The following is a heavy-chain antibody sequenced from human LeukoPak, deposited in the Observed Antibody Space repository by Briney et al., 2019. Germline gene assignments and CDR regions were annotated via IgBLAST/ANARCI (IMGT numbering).Heavy chain of an antibody. J-gene: IGHJ4*02. CDR2: INWNGGST. Sequence: GGSLRLSCAASGFTCDDYGMSWVRQVPGKGLEWVSGINWNGGSTGYADSVKGRFTISRDNAKKSLYLQMNSLRAEDTVLYYCARVVLSRGERDYWGQGTLVTVSS. CDR3: ARVVLSRGERDY. CDR1: GFTCDDYG. V-gene: IGHV3-20*04. D-gene: IGHD5-24*01.